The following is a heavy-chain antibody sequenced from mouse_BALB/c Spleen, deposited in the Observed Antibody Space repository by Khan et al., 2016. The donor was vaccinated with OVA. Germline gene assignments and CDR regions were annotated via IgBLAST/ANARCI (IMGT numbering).Heavy chain of an antibody. D-gene: IGHD2-14*01. CDR3: ARAYYRYDGYYAVDY. Sequence: VELKESGPGLVAPSQSLSITCTVSGFSLSRYNIHWVRQPPGKGLEWLGMIWGGGGTDYNSTLKIRLSIIKDNSKSQVFLKMNSLQTDDTAMYFCARAYYRYDGYYAVDYWGQGTSVTVSS. CDR1: GFSLSRYN. CDR2: IWGGGGT. V-gene: IGHV2-6-4*01. J-gene: IGHJ4*01.